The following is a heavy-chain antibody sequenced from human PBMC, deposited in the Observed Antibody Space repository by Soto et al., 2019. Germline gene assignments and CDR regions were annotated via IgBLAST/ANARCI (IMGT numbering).Heavy chain of an antibody. J-gene: IGHJ4*02. CDR1: GGSIGSGGYW. CDR3: ARGTLV. CDR2: VSYTGNT. Sequence: QVQLQESGPGLMQPSQTLSLTCTVSGGSIGSGGYWWSLIRQHPGRGLEWIGFVSYTGNTQYNPSLKSRVNISVDTSTKQFSLKLSSVTAADTAVYYCARGTLVWGQGTLVTVSS. V-gene: IGHV4-31*03. D-gene: IGHD2-2*01.